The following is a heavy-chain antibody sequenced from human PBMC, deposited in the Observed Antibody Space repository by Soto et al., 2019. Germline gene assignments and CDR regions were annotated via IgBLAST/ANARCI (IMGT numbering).Heavy chain of an antibody. V-gene: IGHV1-2*02. CDR3: ASHRRDFYDTSGYCNWFGP. J-gene: IGHJ5*02. CDR1: GYTFTGYY. Sequence: VASVKVSCKASGYTFTGYYLHWVRQAPGQGLEWMGWINPNSGGTNYAQKFQGRVTMTRDTSISTAYMELSRLRSDDTAVYYCASHRRDFYDTSGYCNWFGPWRRRNRVAVST. D-gene: IGHD3-22*01. CDR2: INPNSGGT.